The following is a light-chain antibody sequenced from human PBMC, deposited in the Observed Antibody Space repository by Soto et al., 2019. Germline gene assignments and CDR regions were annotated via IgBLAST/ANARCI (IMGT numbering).Light chain of an antibody. CDR2: WAS. J-gene: IGKJ2*03. V-gene: IGKV4-1*01. CDR3: QQYYAPPYS. Sequence: DIVMTQSPDSLAVSLGERATISCKSSQSILNSSNNKNHLAWYQQKSGQPPKLLIYWASTRESGVPDRFSGSGSGTDFTLTISSVQAEDVAAVYYCQQYYAPPYSFGQGTKLEI. CDR1: QSILNSSNNKNH.